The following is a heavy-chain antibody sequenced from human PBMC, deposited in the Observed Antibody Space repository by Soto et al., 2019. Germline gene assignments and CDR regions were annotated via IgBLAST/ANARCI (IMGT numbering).Heavy chain of an antibody. CDR2: ISWNSAKI. Sequence: EMHLVESGGGWVQPGRSLTISCAASGFTFEDYAMHWFLQSPGKGLEWVSGISWNSAKIIYADSVKGRFTISRDNAKNSLYLQMNSLRPEDTALYYCAKMVTWDSSGYYQGGFDCWGQGTLVTVSS. CDR1: GFTFEDYA. D-gene: IGHD3-22*01. CDR3: AKMVTWDSSGYYQGGFDC. V-gene: IGHV3-9*01. J-gene: IGHJ4*02.